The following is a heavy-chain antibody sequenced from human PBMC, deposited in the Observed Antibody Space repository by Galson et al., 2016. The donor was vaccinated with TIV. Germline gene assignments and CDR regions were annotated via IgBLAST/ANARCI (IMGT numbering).Heavy chain of an antibody. CDR3: ASDRNTAFDTYHYYYGMDV. Sequence: SVKVSCKASGGTFSSYVFNWVRLAPGQGLEWMGGIIPLFRTTNYAQKFQGRVTITADESPNTAYMELNSLRSGDTAVYYCASDRNTAFDTYHYYYGMDVWGQGTTVTVSS. D-gene: IGHD5-18*01. CDR1: GGTFSSYV. CDR2: IIPLFRTT. J-gene: IGHJ6*02. V-gene: IGHV1-69*13.